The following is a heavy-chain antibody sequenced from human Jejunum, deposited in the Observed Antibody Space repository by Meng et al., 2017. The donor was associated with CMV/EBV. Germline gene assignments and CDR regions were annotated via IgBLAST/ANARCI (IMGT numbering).Heavy chain of an antibody. V-gene: IGHV3-74*03. CDR2: INNDGSTT. Sequence: LFCTSCGLTFSCYWMVWLRQAPGKGLVLVSHINNDGSTTTYADSVKGRFTISRDTAKNTLYLQMNSLRVEDTAVYYCARGAGGFDQWGQGALVTVSS. CDR3: ARGAGGFDQ. D-gene: IGHD3-10*01. J-gene: IGHJ4*02. CDR1: GLTFSCYW.